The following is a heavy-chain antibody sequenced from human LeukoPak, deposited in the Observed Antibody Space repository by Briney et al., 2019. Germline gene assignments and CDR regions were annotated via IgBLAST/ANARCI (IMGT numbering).Heavy chain of an antibody. D-gene: IGHD6-13*01. Sequence: GGSLRLSCAASGFTFSTFAMIWVRQPPGKGLEWVSSIFPSGGEIHYADSVRGRFTISRDNSKSTLSLQMNSLRAEDTAVYYCAKDRPGIAGYYFDYWGQGTLVTVSS. CDR3: AKDRPGIAGYYFDY. CDR1: GFTFSTFA. V-gene: IGHV3-23*01. J-gene: IGHJ4*02. CDR2: IFPSGGEI.